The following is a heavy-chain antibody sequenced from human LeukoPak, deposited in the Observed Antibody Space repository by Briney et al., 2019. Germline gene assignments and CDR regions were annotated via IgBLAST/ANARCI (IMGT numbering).Heavy chain of an antibody. D-gene: IGHD4-17*01. Sequence: PSETLSLTCIVSGGSLSSDYWSWIRQPPGKGLEWIGYIYYSGNTNYNPSLKSRVTISVDTSKNQFSLKLSSVTAADTAVYYCARRTTVTPNWFDPWGQGTLVTVSS. CDR1: GGSLSSDY. CDR2: IYYSGNT. J-gene: IGHJ5*02. V-gene: IGHV4-59*08. CDR3: ARRTTVTPNWFDP.